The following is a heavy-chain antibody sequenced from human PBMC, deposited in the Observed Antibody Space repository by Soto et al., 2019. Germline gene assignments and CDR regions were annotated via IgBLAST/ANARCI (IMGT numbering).Heavy chain of an antibody. CDR2: ISAYNGNT. D-gene: IGHD2-2*02. CDR1: GYTFTSYG. J-gene: IGHJ6*02. V-gene: IGHV1-18*01. CDR3: ARDFTEDIVLVQAAIPDFWPQLYGMGV. Sequence: ASVKVSCKASGYTFTSYGISWVRQAPGQGLEWMGWISAYNGNTNYAQKLQGRVTMTTGTSTSTAYMELRSLRSDDTAVYYCARDFTEDIVLVQAAIPDFWPQLYGMGVWGQGTTVTVSS.